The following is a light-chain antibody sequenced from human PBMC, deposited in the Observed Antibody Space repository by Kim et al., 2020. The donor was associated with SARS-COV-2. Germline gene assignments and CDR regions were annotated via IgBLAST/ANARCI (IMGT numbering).Light chain of an antibody. V-gene: IGKV1-5*03. J-gene: IGKJ4*01. CDR2: KAS. CDR1: HAISDR. CDR3: QHYNSYSLI. Sequence: ASVGDRVTITCRASHAISDRLAWYQQKLGKAPKLLIYKASTLESGVPSRFSGSGSGTEFTLTINSLQPDDFATYYCQHYNSYSLIFGGGTKVDIK.